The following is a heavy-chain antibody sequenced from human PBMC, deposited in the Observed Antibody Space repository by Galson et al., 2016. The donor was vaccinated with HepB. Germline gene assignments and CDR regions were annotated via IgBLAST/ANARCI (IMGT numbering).Heavy chain of an antibody. CDR2: IWYDGSNK. D-gene: IGHD2-2*01. CDR1: GFTFSSYG. Sequence: SLRLSCAASGFTFSSYGMHWVRQAPGKGLAWVAVIWYDGSNKYYADSVKGRFTISRDNSKNTLYLQMNSLRAEDTAVYYCAREKTVAVPAALDYWGQGTLVTVSS. CDR3: AREKTVAVPAALDY. J-gene: IGHJ4*02. V-gene: IGHV3-33*01.